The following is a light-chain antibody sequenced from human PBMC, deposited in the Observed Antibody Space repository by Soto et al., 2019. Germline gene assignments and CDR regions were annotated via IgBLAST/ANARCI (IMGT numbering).Light chain of an antibody. V-gene: IGKV3D-20*02. J-gene: IGKJ5*01. CDR1: QSVSSSY. CDR3: QQRNNWPPIT. Sequence: EIVLTQSPGTLSLSPGERATLSCRASQSVSSSYLAWYQQKPGQAPRLLIYGASSRATGIPDRFSGSGSETDFTLTITSLEPEDFAVYYCQQRNNWPPITFGQGTRREIK. CDR2: GAS.